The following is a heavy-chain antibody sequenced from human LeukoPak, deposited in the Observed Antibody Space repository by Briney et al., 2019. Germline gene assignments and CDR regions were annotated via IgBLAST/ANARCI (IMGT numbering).Heavy chain of an antibody. CDR3: ARGPRRAGGIVGATTLLNYYYMDV. J-gene: IGHJ6*03. D-gene: IGHD1-26*01. Sequence: GGSLRLSCAASGFTFSSYSMNWVRQAPGKGLEWVSSISSSSYIYYADSVKGRFTISRDNAKNSLYLQMNSLRAEDTAVYYCARGPRRAGGIVGATTLLNYYYMDVWGKGTTVTVPS. V-gene: IGHV3-21*01. CDR1: GFTFSSYS. CDR2: ISSSSYI.